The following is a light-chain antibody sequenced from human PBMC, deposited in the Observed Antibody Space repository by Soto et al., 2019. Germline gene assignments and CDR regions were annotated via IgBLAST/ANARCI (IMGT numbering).Light chain of an antibody. CDR2: GAS. V-gene: IGKV3-15*01. CDR1: QSVSGY. CDR3: RQYNNWPPT. J-gene: IGKJ1*01. Sequence: EIVMTQSPATLSVSPGERATLSCTASQSVSGYLAWYQQKPGQAPRLLIYGASTRATGIPARFSGSGSRTEFTLTISSLQSEDFAVYYCRQYNNWPPTFGQGTKLEIK.